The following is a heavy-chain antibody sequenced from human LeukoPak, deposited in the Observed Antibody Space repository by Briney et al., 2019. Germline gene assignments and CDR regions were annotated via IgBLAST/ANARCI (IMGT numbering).Heavy chain of an antibody. V-gene: IGHV4-59*01. CDR2: IYYSGST. J-gene: IGHJ4*02. Sequence: PSETLSLTGTVSGGSISSYYWSWIRQPPGKGLEWIGYIYYSGSTNYNPSLKSRVTISVDTSKNQFSLKLSSVTAADTAVYYCARGQRYCSSTSCYELDYWGQGTLVTVSS. CDR1: GGSISSYY. CDR3: ARGQRYCSSTSCYELDY. D-gene: IGHD2-2*01.